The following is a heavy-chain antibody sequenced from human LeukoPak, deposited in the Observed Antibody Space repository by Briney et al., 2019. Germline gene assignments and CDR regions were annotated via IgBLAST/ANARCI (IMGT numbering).Heavy chain of an antibody. Sequence: PGRSLRLSCAASGFTFSSYGMHWVRQAPGKGLEWVAVISYDGSNKYYADSVKGRFTISRDNSKNTLYLQMNSLRAEDTAVYYCAKGEGRHYTVPIDYWGQGTLVTVSS. CDR3: AKGEGRHYTVPIDY. CDR2: ISYDGSNK. J-gene: IGHJ4*02. CDR1: GFTFSSYG. V-gene: IGHV3-30*18. D-gene: IGHD4-17*01.